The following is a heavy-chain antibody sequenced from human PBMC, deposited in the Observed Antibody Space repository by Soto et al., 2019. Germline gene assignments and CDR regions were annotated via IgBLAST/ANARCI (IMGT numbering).Heavy chain of an antibody. CDR2: ISIHSTTI. V-gene: IGHV3-48*01. CDR3: ARDLGYYDSSGLGAFFDY. Sequence: PGGSLRLSCAASGFTFSSYSMNWVRQAPGKGLEWVSYISIHSTTIYYADSVKGRFTISRDNAKNSLFLQMNSLRAEDTAVYYCARDLGYYDSSGLGAFFDYWGQGTLVTVSS. CDR1: GFTFSSYS. D-gene: IGHD3-22*01. J-gene: IGHJ4*02.